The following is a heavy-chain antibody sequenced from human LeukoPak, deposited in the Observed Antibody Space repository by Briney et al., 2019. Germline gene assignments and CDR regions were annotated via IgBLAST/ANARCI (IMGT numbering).Heavy chain of an antibody. CDR3: AREVWGPEY. Sequence: GGFLRLSCAASGFTFTKYWMTWVRQAPGKGLEWVGNIKQDGSDKNYMDSVKGRFTISRDNTKNSVDLQMSSLRAEDTAVYYCAREVWGPEYWGQGTLVTVSS. D-gene: IGHD1-14*01. CDR1: GFTFTKYW. CDR2: IKQDGSDK. V-gene: IGHV3-7*01. J-gene: IGHJ4*02.